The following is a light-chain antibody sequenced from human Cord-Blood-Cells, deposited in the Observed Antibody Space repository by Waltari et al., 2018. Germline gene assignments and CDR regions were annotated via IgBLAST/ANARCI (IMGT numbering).Light chain of an antibody. CDR3: QQYYSYPYT. Sequence: AIRMTQSPSPPSASTGNRVTTTCRASQGISSYLAWYQQKPGKAPKLLIYAASTLQSGVPSRFSGSGSGTDFTLTISCLQSEDFATYYCQQYYSYPYTFGQGTKLEIK. V-gene: IGKV1-8*01. J-gene: IGKJ2*01. CDR1: QGISSY. CDR2: AAS.